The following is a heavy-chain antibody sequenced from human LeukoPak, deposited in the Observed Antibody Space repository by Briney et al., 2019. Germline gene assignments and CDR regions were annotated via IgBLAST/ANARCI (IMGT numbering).Heavy chain of an antibody. D-gene: IGHD1-26*01. CDR1: GYTCITYG. CDR3: ARGGGGSPWSDY. Sequence: ASVKVSCKASGYTCITYGINWMRQAPGQGLEWMAWISPYNGRTDYAPKFQDRVTLTTNTSTGTVFMELRDLTSADTAQYYCARGGGGSPWSDYWGQGTLVTVSS. CDR2: ISPYNGRT. J-gene: IGHJ4*02. V-gene: IGHV1-18*01.